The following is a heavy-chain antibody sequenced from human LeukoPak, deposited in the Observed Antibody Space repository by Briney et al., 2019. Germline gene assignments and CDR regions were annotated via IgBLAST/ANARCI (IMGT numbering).Heavy chain of an antibody. Sequence: EASVKVSCKASRYTFTGYYMHWVRQAPGQGLEWMAWINPHSGDTNYAQKFQGRVTMTRDTSTSTAYMEVSRLRSDDAAVYYCAKDMRSRGYSGYDCFDYWGQGTLVTVSS. CDR2: INPHSGDT. J-gene: IGHJ4*02. CDR3: AKDMRSRGYSGYDCFDY. CDR1: RYTFTGYY. V-gene: IGHV1-2*02. D-gene: IGHD5-12*01.